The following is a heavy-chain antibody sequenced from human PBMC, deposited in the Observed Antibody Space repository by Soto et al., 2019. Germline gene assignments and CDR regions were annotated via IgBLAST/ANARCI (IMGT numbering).Heavy chain of an antibody. Sequence: GGSLRLSCAASGFTFSSYAMSWVRQAPGKGLEWVSAISGSGGSTYYADSVKGRFTISRDNSKNTLYLQMNSLRAEDTAVYYCAKANRKGLRGSYYLGACDIWGQGTMGTVS. CDR3: AKANRKGLRGSYYLGACDI. CDR2: ISGSGGST. J-gene: IGHJ3*02. V-gene: IGHV3-23*01. D-gene: IGHD1-26*01. CDR1: GFTFSSYA.